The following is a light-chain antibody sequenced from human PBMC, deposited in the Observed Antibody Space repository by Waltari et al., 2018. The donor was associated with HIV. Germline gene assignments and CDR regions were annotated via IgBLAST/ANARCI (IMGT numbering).Light chain of an antibody. CDR1: SSNIGTEN. Sequence: QSVVTQPPSASGTPGQRVTISCSGSSSNIGTENVNWYQQFPGTAPKLLIFNTQQRPSGVPDRFAGSKSGTSASRAISGLRSEDEADYYCATWDDSLNVVFFGGGTKLTVL. J-gene: IGLJ2*01. V-gene: IGLV1-44*01. CDR3: ATWDDSLNVVF. CDR2: NTQ.